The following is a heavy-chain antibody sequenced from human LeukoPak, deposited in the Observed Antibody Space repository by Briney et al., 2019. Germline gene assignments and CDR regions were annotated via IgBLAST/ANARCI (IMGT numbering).Heavy chain of an antibody. CDR1: GYIFTTHW. V-gene: IGHV5-51*01. CDR2: IYPGDSDT. CDR3: ARRTAAATREFDY. D-gene: IGHD6-13*01. J-gene: IGHJ4*02. Sequence: GESLKISCKGSGYIFTTHWIACVRQMPGKALEWMGSIYPGDSDTRYSPSFQGQVTFSADKSISTAYLQWSSLKGSETAMYYCARRTAAATREFDYWGQGTLVTVSS.